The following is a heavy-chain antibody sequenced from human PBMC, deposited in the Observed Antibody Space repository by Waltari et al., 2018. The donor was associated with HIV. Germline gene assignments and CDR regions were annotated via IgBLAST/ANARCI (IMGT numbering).Heavy chain of an antibody. CDR1: GFTFTSYY. Sequence: EVQLVESGGGLVQPGGSLRLSCVASGFTFTSYYMSWVRQAPGEGLEWVANINKDGTKKFYVDSVKGRFTIARDNAKNSVYLQINSLRAEDSAIYYCARDLWPEDFWGQGTLVTVSS. V-gene: IGHV3-7*01. CDR2: INKDGTKK. CDR3: ARDLWPEDF. D-gene: IGHD2-21*01. J-gene: IGHJ4*02.